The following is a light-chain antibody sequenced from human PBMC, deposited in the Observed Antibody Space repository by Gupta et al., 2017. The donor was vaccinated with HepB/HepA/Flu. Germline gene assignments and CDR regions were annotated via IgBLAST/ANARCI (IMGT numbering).Light chain of an antibody. Sequence: DIQMTQSPSTLSASVGDRVTITCRASQSISSWLAWYQQKPGKAPKLLIYKASSLERGVPSRFSGSGFGKEFALTISSRQQDDFAAYYCQQDKSYSPWTFGQGTKVEIK. V-gene: IGKV1-5*03. J-gene: IGKJ1*01. CDR1: QSISSW. CDR2: KAS. CDR3: QQDKSYSPWT.